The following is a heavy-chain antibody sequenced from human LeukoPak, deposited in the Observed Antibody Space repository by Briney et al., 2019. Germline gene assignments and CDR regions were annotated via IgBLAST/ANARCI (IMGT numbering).Heavy chain of an antibody. Sequence: ASVKVSCKASGGTFSSYAISWVRQAPGQGLEWTGGIIPIFGTANYAQKFRGRVTITADESTGTAYMELSSLRSEDTAVYYCARADYYGSGSYYGGIYYFDYWGQGTLVTVSS. CDR2: IIPIFGTA. D-gene: IGHD3-10*01. CDR3: ARADYYGSGSYYGGIYYFDY. V-gene: IGHV1-69*13. J-gene: IGHJ4*02. CDR1: GGTFSSYA.